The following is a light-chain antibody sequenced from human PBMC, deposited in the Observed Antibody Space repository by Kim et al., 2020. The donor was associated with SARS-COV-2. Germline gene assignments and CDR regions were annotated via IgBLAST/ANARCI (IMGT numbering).Light chain of an antibody. CDR2: GAS. CDR3: QQYGSSPRT. V-gene: IGKV3-20*01. Sequence: EVVLTQSPGTLSLSPGERASLSCRASQSISRNYLAWYQHKPGQAPRLLIYGASSRATGIADRFSASGSGTDFTLTISRLEPEDFAVYYCQQYGSSPRTFGQGTKVDIK. J-gene: IGKJ1*01. CDR1: QSISRNY.